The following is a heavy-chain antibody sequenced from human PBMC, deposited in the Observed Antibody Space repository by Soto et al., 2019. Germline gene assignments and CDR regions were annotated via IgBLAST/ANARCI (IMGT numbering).Heavy chain of an antibody. CDR1: GGTFSSYA. CDR3: ARDSWEPDRYYFDY. V-gene: IGHV1-69*12. D-gene: IGHD1-26*01. Sequence: QVQLVQSGAEVKKPGSSVKVSCKASGGTFSSYAISWVRQAPGQGLEWMGGIIPIFGTANYAQKFQGRVTIAADESTSPAYMELSSLRSEDTAVYYCARDSWEPDRYYFDYWGQGTLVTVSS. J-gene: IGHJ4*02. CDR2: IIPIFGTA.